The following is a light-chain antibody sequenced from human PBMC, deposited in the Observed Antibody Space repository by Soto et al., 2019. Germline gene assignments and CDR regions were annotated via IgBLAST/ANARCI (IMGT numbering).Light chain of an antibody. Sequence: DIRLPQSPSTLSASVGDRATIPCRASQSISNWCTWYQQKPVTAPTLLIRDACSVQSGTPSRFSGSGSETEFPLTISSLQPDDFATYCCQQYATYPWTSGQGTKVE. CDR3: QQYATYPWT. CDR1: QSISNW. J-gene: IGKJ1*01. V-gene: IGKV1-5*01. CDR2: DAC.